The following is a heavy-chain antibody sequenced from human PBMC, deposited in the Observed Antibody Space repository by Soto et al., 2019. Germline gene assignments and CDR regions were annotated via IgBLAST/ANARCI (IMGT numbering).Heavy chain of an antibody. V-gene: IGHV4-39*01. Sequence: QLQLQESGPGLVKPSETLSLTCTVSGGSISSSSHYWGWIRQPPGGGLEGVGSVFYDGGTFYNSSLTSGMSISADTSKNQSSMGLSSVTAADPAVYYCARYPPGLNWFDPWGQGTLVTVS. CDR2: VFYDGGT. CDR3: ARYPPGLNWFDP. J-gene: IGHJ5*02. D-gene: IGHD2-21*01. CDR1: GGSISSSSHY.